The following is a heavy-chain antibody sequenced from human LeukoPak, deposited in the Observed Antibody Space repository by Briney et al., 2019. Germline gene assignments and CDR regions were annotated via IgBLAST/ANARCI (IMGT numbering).Heavy chain of an antibody. CDR2: ISAYNGNT. D-gene: IGHD3-22*01. CDR1: GYTFTSYG. CDR3: ARHEYYYDSSGYYGY. V-gene: IGHV1-18*01. Sequence: ASVKVSCKASGYTFTSYGISWVRQAPGQGLEWMGWISAYNGNTNYAQKLQGRVTMTTDTSTSTAYMKLRSLRSDDTAVYYCARHEYYYDSSGYYGYWGQGTLVTVSS. J-gene: IGHJ4*02.